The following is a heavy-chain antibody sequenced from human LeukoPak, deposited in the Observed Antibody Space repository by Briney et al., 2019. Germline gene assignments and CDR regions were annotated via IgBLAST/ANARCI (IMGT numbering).Heavy chain of an antibody. J-gene: IGHJ4*02. CDR2: ISGSGGST. CDR3: ASGIGSHFDY. D-gene: IGHD1-26*01. Sequence: GGSLRLSCAASGFTFSSYAMSWVRQAPGKGLEWVSAISGSGGSTYYADFVKGRFTISRDNSKNTLYLQMNSLRAEDTAVYYCASGIGSHFDYWGQGTLVTVSS. V-gene: IGHV3-23*01. CDR1: GFTFSSYA.